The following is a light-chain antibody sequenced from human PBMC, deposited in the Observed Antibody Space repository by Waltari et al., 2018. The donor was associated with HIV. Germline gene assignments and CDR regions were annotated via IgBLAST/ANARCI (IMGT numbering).Light chain of an antibody. Sequence: SYELTQSPPLSVSPGQTPSITPPGEKSGDQYACWYQQKPGQSPVLGIYAATKRPSGRPGRFSASCAGNTGSLTSSGTQAWDGGDYDWRAWDTSVWVFGGGTKLAVL. CDR1: KSGDQY. CDR2: AAT. J-gene: IGLJ3*02. CDR3: RAWDTSVWV. V-gene: IGLV3-1*01.